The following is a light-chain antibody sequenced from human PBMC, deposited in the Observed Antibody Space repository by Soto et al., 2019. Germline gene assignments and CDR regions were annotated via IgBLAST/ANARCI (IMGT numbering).Light chain of an antibody. V-gene: IGKV3-20*01. J-gene: IGKJ1*01. CDR3: QVYASSPQT. CDR1: QTVSSNQ. Sequence: ESVLTQSPGTLSLSPGERATLSCRATQTVSSNQLAWYQQKPGQAPTLLIHGGSTRAASIPDSFSGSGFGTDFTLTISRLEPEDFAVYYCQVYASSPQTFGQRPKVEVK. CDR2: GGS.